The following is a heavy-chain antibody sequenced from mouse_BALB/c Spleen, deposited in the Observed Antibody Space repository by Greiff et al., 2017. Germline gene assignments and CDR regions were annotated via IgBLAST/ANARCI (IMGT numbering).Heavy chain of an antibody. Sequence: EVKLMESGGGLVKLGGSLKLSCAASGFTFSSYYMSWVRQTPEKRLELVAAINSNGGSTYYPDTVKGRFTISRDNAKNTLYLQMSSLKSEDTALYYCARGKGYDLFAYWGQGTLVTVSA. CDR3: ARGKGYDLFAY. CDR1: GFTFSSYY. D-gene: IGHD2-2*01. J-gene: IGHJ3*01. CDR2: INSNGGST. V-gene: IGHV5-6-2*01.